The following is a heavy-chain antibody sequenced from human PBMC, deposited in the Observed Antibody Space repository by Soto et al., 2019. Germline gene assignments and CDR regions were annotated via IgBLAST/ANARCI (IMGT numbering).Heavy chain of an antibody. Sequence: GGSLRLSCAASGFTFSNAWMNWVRQAPGKGLEWVGRIKSKTDGETTDYAAPVKGRFSISRDDSKNTLYLQMNSLKTEDTAVYYCTTALTIVVVITELEYWGQGTLVTVSS. CDR2: IKSKTDGETT. CDR1: GFTFSNAW. J-gene: IGHJ4*02. CDR3: TTALTIVVVITELEY. V-gene: IGHV3-15*07. D-gene: IGHD3-22*01.